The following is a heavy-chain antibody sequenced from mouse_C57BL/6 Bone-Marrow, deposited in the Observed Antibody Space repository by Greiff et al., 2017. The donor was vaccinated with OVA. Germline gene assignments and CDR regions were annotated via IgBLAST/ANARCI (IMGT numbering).Heavy chain of an antibody. CDR2: IWRGGST. V-gene: IGHV2-5*01. J-gene: IGHJ3*01. Sequence: VQLQQSGPGLVQPSQSLSITCTVSGFSLTSYGVHWVRQSPGKGLEWLGVIWRGGSTDYNAAFMSRLSITKDNSKSQVFFKMNSLQADDTAIYYCAKTGDYYGSSYGFAYWGQGTLVTVSA. CDR1: GFSLTSYG. D-gene: IGHD1-1*01. CDR3: AKTGDYYGSSYGFAY.